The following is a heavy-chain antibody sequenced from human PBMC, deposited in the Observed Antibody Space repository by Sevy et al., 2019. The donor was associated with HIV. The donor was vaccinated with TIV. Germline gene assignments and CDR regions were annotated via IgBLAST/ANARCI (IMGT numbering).Heavy chain of an antibody. D-gene: IGHD4-17*01. CDR2: IWFDGSNT. CDR3: ARDLEFYDYGDYGPAFMPDY. CDR1: GFTFSTYG. V-gene: IGHV3-33*01. J-gene: IGHJ4*02. Sequence: GGSLRLSCAASGFTFSTYGMHWVRQAPGKGLEWVAVIWFDGSNTYYADSVKGRFTISRDIAKNTLHIQMNSLRAEDTAVYYCARDLEFYDYGDYGPAFMPDYWGQGTPVTVSS.